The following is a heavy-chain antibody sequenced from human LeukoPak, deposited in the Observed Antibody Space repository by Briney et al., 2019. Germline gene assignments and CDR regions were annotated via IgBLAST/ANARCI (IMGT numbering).Heavy chain of an antibody. CDR2: IYYGGST. Sequence: SETLSLTCTVSGGSISSSSYYWGWIRQPPGKGLEWIGSIYYGGSTYYNPSLKSRVTISVDTSKNQFSLKLSSVTAADTAVYYCARHLGGYSYGYYYYGMDVWGQGTTVTVSS. CDR1: GGSISSSSYY. D-gene: IGHD5-18*01. J-gene: IGHJ6*02. CDR3: ARHLGGYSYGYYYYGMDV. V-gene: IGHV4-39*01.